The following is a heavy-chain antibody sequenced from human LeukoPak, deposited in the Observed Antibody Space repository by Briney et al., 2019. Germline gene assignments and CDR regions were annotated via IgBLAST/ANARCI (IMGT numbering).Heavy chain of an antibody. Sequence: PSETLSLTCTVSGGSISSYYWSWIRQPAGMGLEWIGRIYASGSTNYNPSLKSRVTMSVDRSKHQFSLKLSSVTAADTAVYYCARDLLAAAAGTYFDYWGEGTLVTVS. CDR3: ARDLLAAAAGTYFDY. J-gene: IGHJ4*02. CDR2: IYASGST. V-gene: IGHV4-4*07. CDR1: GGSISSYY. D-gene: IGHD6-13*01.